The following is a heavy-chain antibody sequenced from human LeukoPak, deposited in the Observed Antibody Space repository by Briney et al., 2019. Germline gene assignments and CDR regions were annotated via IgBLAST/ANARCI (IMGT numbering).Heavy chain of an antibody. Sequence: SETLSLTCTVSGGSISSSSYYWGWIRQPPGKGLEWIGSISYGGNTYYNPSLKSRVTISVDTSKNQFSLQLTSVTAADTAVYYCARHRSGSCWEYFQHWGPGPLVTASS. V-gene: IGHV4-39*01. J-gene: IGHJ1*01. CDR1: GGSISSSSYY. D-gene: IGHD1-26*01. CDR3: ARHRSGSCWEYFQH. CDR2: ISYGGNT.